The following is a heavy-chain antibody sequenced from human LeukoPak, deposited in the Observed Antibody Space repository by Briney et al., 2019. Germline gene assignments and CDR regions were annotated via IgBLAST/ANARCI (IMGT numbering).Heavy chain of an antibody. V-gene: IGHV4-4*07. CDR3: ARLTSGTHPNFDY. CDR2: IYTSGST. CDR1: GGSISNYY. J-gene: IGHJ4*02. D-gene: IGHD3-10*01. Sequence: SETLSLTCTVSGGSISNYYWNWIRQPAGKGLEWIGRIYTSGSTYYNPSLKSRVTISVDTSKNQFSLKLSSVTAADTAVYYCARLTSGTHPNFDYWGQGTLVTVSS.